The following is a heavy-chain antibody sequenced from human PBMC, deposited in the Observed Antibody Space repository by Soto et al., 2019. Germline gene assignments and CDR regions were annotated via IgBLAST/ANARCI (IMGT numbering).Heavy chain of an antibody. Sequence: GGSLRLSCAASGFTFSSYEMNWVRQAPGKGLEWVSYISSSGSTIYYADSVKGRFTISRDNAKNSLYLQMNSLRAEDTAVHYCARLDCSSTSCYRHYGMDVWGQGTTVTVSS. CDR2: ISSSGSTI. D-gene: IGHD2-2*02. CDR3: ARLDCSSTSCYRHYGMDV. J-gene: IGHJ6*02. V-gene: IGHV3-48*03. CDR1: GFTFSSYE.